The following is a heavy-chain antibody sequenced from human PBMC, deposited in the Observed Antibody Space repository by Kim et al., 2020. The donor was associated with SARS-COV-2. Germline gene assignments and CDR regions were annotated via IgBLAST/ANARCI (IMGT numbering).Heavy chain of an antibody. CDR1: GGSISSYY. J-gene: IGHJ5*02. Sequence: SETLSLTCTVSGGSISSYYWSWIRQPPGKGLEWIGYIYYSGSTNYNPSLKSRVTISVDTSKNQFSLKLSSVTAADTAVYYCAREVGGWNWFDPWGQGTLVTVSS. V-gene: IGHV4-59*01. D-gene: IGHD3-3*01. CDR2: IYYSGST. CDR3: AREVGGWNWFDP.